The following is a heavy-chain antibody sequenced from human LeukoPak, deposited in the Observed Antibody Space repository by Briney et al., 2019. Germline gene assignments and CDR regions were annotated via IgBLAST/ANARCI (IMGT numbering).Heavy chain of an antibody. D-gene: IGHD3-10*01. CDR2: ISYDGSNK. CDR1: GFTFSSYA. CDR3: ARDWGYYGSGSYPLDY. Sequence: GRSLRLSCAASGFTFSSYAMHWVRQAPGKGLEWVAVISYDGSNKYYADSVKGRFTISRDNSKNTLYLQMNSLRAEDTAVYYCARDWGYYGSGSYPLDYWGQGTLVTVSS. V-gene: IGHV3-30-3*01. J-gene: IGHJ4*02.